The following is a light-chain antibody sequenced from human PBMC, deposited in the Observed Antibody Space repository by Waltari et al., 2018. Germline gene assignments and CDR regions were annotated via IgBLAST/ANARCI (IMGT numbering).Light chain of an antibody. CDR3: MQALQTPLT. J-gene: IGKJ4*01. CDR2: MGS. Sequence: DIVMTQSPLSLPVTPGEPASISCRSSQSLLYSDGLTYLDWYLQTPGQSPQLLIYMGSNRASGVPDRFSGSGSDTDFTLKISRVEAEDVGVYYCMQALQTPLTFGEGTKVEIK. CDR1: QSLLYSDGLTY. V-gene: IGKV2-28*01.